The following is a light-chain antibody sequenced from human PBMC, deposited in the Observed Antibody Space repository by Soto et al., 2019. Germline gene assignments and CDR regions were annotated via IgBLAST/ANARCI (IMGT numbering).Light chain of an antibody. Sequence: EIVLTQSPGTLSLSPGERATLSCRGSQSVSSNYLAWYQQKPGQAPRLLIYDASNRATGIPARFSGGGSGTDFTLTISSLEPEDFAVYYCQHRSNWPLTFGGGTKVDIK. V-gene: IGKV3-11*01. CDR2: DAS. J-gene: IGKJ4*01. CDR3: QHRSNWPLT. CDR1: QSVSSNY.